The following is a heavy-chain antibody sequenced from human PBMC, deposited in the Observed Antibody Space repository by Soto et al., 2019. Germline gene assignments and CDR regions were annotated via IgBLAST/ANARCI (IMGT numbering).Heavy chain of an antibody. D-gene: IGHD3-22*01. CDR1: GGSISSYY. V-gene: IGHV4-59*01. Sequence: QVQLQESGPGLVKPSETLSLTCTVSGGSISSYYWSWIRQPPGKGLEWIGYIYYSGSTNYNPSLKRRVTISVDTSKNQFSLKLSSVTAADTAVYYCARDLGGRYYYDSSNGMDVWGQGTTVTVSS. J-gene: IGHJ6*02. CDR3: ARDLGGRYYYDSSNGMDV. CDR2: IYYSGST.